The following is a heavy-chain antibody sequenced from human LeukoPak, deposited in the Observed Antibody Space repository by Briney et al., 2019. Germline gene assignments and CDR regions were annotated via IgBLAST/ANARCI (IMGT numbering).Heavy chain of an antibody. Sequence: GGSLRLSCAAPGFTFSSYGMPWVRQAPGKGLEWAAFIRYDGSNKYYADSVRGRFTVSRDNSKNTLYLQMNSLRAEDTAVYYCAKDPRGWQDWGQGTLVTVSS. CDR3: AKDPRGWQD. CDR2: IRYDGSNK. V-gene: IGHV3-30*02. D-gene: IGHD2-15*01. J-gene: IGHJ4*02. CDR1: GFTFSSYG.